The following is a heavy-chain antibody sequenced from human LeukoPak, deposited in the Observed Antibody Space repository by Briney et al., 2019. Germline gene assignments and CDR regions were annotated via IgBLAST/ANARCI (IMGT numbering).Heavy chain of an antibody. CDR1: GFTFSSCA. V-gene: IGHV3-23*01. Sequence: GGSLRLSCAASGFTFSSCAMNWVRQAPGKGLEWVSGMSGSGGITHYADSVRGRFTISRDNSKNTLYLQMNSLRAEDTAVYYCARFGELSPGYYYYYMDVWGKGTTVTISS. CDR3: ARFGELSPGYYYYYMDV. J-gene: IGHJ6*03. D-gene: IGHD3-10*01. CDR2: MSGSGGIT.